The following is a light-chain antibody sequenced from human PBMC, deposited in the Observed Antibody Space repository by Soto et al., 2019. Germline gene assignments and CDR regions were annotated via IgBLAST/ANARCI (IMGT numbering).Light chain of an antibody. V-gene: IGKV3-20*01. CDR3: HQYDRRT. CDR1: QSVSSSY. J-gene: IGKJ1*01. CDR2: GAS. Sequence: EIVLTQSPGTLSLSPGERATLSCRASQSVSSSYLAWYQQKPGQAPRLLIYGASSRATGIPDRFSGSGSGTDFTLTISRLEPEDFAVYYYHQYDRRTFGQGTKVDIK.